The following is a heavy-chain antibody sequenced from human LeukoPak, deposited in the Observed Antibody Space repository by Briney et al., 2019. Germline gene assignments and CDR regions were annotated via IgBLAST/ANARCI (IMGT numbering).Heavy chain of an antibody. CDR1: GFTFRDSA. CDR2: IRTKPNAYAT. J-gene: IGHJ4*02. V-gene: IGHV3-73*01. CDR3: TRQEDTAMYFDF. D-gene: IGHD2-2*01. Sequence: PGGSLRLSCAASGFTFRDSALHWVRQAPGKALEWVGHIRTKPNAYATSYAASVKGRFTISRDDSKHTTYLQMIRLKTEDSAVYFCTRQEDTAMYFDFWGQGALVTVS.